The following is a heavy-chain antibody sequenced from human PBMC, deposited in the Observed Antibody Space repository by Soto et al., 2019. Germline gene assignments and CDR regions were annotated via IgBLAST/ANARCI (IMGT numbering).Heavy chain of an antibody. V-gene: IGHV4-59*01. D-gene: IGHD6-13*01. CDR2: IYYSGST. Sequence: PSETLSLTCTVSGGSLSSYYWSWIRHPPGKGLEWIGYIYYSGSTNYNPSLKSRVTISVDTSKNQFSLKLSSVTAADTAVYYCAREGIAAAGIDWFDPWGQGTLVTVSS. CDR3: AREGIAAAGIDWFDP. J-gene: IGHJ5*02. CDR1: GGSLSSYY.